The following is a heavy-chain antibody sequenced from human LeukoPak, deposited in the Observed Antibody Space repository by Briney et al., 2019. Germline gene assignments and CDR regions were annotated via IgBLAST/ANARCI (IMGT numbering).Heavy chain of an antibody. D-gene: IGHD5-18*01. CDR2: IWPDGSDK. CDR3: ARDQIYTYGTTAPLDY. V-gene: IGHV3-33*01. J-gene: IGHJ4*02. Sequence: PGGSLRLSCAASGFTFSSYGMHWVRQAPGKGLEWVAIIWPDGSDKYYADSVKGRFTISRDNSKNTLYLQMNSLRAEDTAMYYCARDQIYTYGTTAPLDYWGQGTLVTVSS. CDR1: GFTFSSYG.